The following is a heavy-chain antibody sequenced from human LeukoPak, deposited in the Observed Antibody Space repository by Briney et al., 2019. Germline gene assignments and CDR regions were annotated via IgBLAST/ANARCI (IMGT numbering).Heavy chain of an antibody. J-gene: IGHJ4*02. CDR1: GFTFXSYA. V-gene: IGHV3-23*01. CDR2: ISGSGGSK. CDR3: AKDPARDFWAGYYMGN. D-gene: IGHD3/OR15-3a*01. Sequence: SLRLSCAAXGFTFXSYAMSWVRQAPGKGLEWVSAISGSGGSKYYEDSVKGRFTISRDNSEKTLYLQMNSLRVEDTAIYFCAKDPARDFWAGYYMGNWGQGTLVTVSP.